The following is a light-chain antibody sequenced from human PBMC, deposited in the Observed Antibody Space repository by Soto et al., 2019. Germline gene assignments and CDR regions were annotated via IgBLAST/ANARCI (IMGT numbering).Light chain of an antibody. V-gene: IGLV2-14*01. J-gene: IGLJ2*01. Sequence: QSALTQPASVSGSPGQSITISCTGTSSDVGGYDFVSWYQHHPGRAPKLIIYEVSSRPSGVSHRFSGSKSGNTASLTISGLQAEDEAEYHCSSYRSNTNQVEFGGGTKLTVL. CDR2: EVS. CDR1: SSDVGGYDF. CDR3: SSYRSNTNQVE.